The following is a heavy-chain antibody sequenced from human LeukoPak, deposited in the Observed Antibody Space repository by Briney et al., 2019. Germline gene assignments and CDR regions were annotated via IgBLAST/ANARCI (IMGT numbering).Heavy chain of an antibody. CDR3: ARDASASWRHDFAY. Sequence: ASVKVSCKASRYTFTGYYMHWVRQAPGQGLEWMGWIDPNSGDTNYAQKFQGRVTMTRDTSTSTAYMELSRLRSDDTAVYYCARDASASWRHDFAYWGQGTLVTVSS. CDR1: RYTFTGYY. V-gene: IGHV1-2*02. J-gene: IGHJ4*02. CDR2: IDPNSGDT. D-gene: IGHD3-16*01.